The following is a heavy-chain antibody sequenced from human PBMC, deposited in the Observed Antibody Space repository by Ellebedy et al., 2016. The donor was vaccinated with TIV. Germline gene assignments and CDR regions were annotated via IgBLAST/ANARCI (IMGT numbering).Heavy chain of an antibody. CDR1: GFTFSNYA. CDR2: IYSGGST. J-gene: IGHJ4*02. V-gene: IGHV3-66*01. D-gene: IGHD3-10*01. CDR3: ARDQGWATPGSTRFDY. Sequence: PGGSLRLSCAASGFTFSNYAMAWVRQAPGKGLEWVSVIYSGGSTYYADSVKGRFTISRDNSKNTLYLQMNSLRAEDTAVYYCARDQGWATPGSTRFDYWGQGTLVTVSS.